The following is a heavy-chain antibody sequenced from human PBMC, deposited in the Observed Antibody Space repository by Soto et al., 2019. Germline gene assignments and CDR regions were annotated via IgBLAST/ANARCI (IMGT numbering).Heavy chain of an antibody. CDR3: ARVPLGYCSGGSCSHYFDY. V-gene: IGHV4-34*01. CDR2: INHSGST. Sequence: SETLSLTCAVYGGSCSGYDWSWIRQPPGKGLEWIGEINHSGSTNYNPSLKSRVTISVDTSKNQFSLKLSSVTAADTAVYYCARVPLGYCSGGSCSHYFDYWGQGTLVTVSS. J-gene: IGHJ4*02. CDR1: GGSCSGYD. D-gene: IGHD2-15*01.